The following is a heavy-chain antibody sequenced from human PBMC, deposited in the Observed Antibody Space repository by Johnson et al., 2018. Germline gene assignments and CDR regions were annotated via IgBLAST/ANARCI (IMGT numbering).Heavy chain of an antibody. Sequence: QVQLVQSGGGVVQPGRSLRLSCAASGFTFSPYAMFWVRQAPGKGLEWVAVIGYDGGNKYYSDSVKGRFTISRDNSKKTRFLQMNSLRAEDTAVYYCANALGVDPYDGFDTWGQGTMVTVSS. CDR1: GFTFSPYA. J-gene: IGHJ3*02. V-gene: IGHV3-30*18. CDR2: IGYDGGNK. CDR3: ANALGVDPYDGFDT. D-gene: IGHD3-16*01.